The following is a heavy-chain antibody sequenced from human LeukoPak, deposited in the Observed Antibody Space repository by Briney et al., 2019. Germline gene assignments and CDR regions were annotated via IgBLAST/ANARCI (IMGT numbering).Heavy chain of an antibody. V-gene: IGHV1-2*02. CDR3: ARDKYYDILTGYFPHNDY. Sequence: GSVKVSCKASGYTFTGYYMHWVRQAPGQGLEWMGWINPNSGGTNYAQKFQGRVTMTRDTSISTAYMELRSLRSDDTAVYYCARDKYYDILTGYFPHNDYWGQGTLVTVSS. CDR1: GYTFTGYY. J-gene: IGHJ4*02. D-gene: IGHD3-9*01. CDR2: INPNSGGT.